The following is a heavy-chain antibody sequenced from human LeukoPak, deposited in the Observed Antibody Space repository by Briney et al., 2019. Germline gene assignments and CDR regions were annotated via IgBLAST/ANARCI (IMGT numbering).Heavy chain of an antibody. D-gene: IGHD3-10*01. CDR2: INHSGST. J-gene: IGHJ3*02. CDR1: GGSISSSSYY. V-gene: IGHV4-39*02. CDR3: ARRVRGVNDAFDI. Sequence: SETLSLTCTVSGGSISSSSYYWGWIRQPPGKGLEWIGEINHSGSTNYNPSLKSRVTISVDTSKNHFSLKLSSMTAADTAVYYCARRVRGVNDAFDIWGQGTMVTVSS.